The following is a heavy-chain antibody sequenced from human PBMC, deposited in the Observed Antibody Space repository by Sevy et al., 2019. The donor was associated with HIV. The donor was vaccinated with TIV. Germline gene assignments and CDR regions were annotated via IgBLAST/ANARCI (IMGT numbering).Heavy chain of an antibody. CDR3: ARDSKVLRYFDWLTDY. Sequence: GGSLRLSCAASGFTFSSYAMHWVRQAPGKGLEWVAVISYDGSNKYNADSVKGRFTISRDNSKNTLYLQMNSLRAEDTAVYYCARDSKVLRYFDWLTDYWGQGTLVTVSS. CDR2: ISYDGSNK. D-gene: IGHD3-9*01. J-gene: IGHJ4*02. V-gene: IGHV3-30-3*01. CDR1: GFTFSSYA.